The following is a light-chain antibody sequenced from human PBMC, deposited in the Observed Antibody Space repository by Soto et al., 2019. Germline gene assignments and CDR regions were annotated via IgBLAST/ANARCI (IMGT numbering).Light chain of an antibody. CDR3: SSYTSSSTLVV. CDR2: EGI. Sequence: QSALTQPASVSGSPGQSITISCTGTSSTVGGFNVVSWYQQHPGKAPKVIIYEGIKRPSGVSNRFSGSNSGSTASLTISGLQAEDEADYYCSSYTSSSTLVVFGTGTKVTVL. J-gene: IGLJ1*01. V-gene: IGLV2-14*02. CDR1: SSTVGGFNV.